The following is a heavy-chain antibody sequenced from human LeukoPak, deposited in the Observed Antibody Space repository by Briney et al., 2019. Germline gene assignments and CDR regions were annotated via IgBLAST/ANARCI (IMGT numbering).Heavy chain of an antibody. CDR3: ATERYSSSWYFDY. CDR1: GFTFSRAW. CDR2: FKSKTYGGTR. J-gene: IGHJ4*02. D-gene: IGHD6-13*01. Sequence: GGSLTLTCAASGFTFSRAWMSWVRQAPGKGLEWVGRFKSKTYGGTRDYAAPVGGRLTISRDDSKNMLYLQMNSLRTEDTAMYYCATERYSSSWYFDYWGQGTLVTVSS. V-gene: IGHV3-15*01.